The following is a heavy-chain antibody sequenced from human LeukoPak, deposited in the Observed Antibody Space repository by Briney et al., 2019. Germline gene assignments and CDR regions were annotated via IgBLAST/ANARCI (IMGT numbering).Heavy chain of an antibody. CDR1: GFTFSNYA. D-gene: IGHD6-13*01. J-gene: IGHJ6*02. CDR3: AKVTAAAGNYYYYGMDV. V-gene: IGHV3-23*01. CDR2: ISGSGGST. Sequence: PGGSLRLSCAASGFTFSNYAMSWVRQAPGTGLEWVSTISGSGGSTYYADSVKGRFTISRDNSKNTLYLQMNSLRAEDTAVYYCAKVTAAAGNYYYYGMDVWGQGTTVTVSS.